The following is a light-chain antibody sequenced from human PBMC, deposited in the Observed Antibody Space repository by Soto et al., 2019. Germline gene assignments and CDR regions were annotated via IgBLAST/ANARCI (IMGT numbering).Light chain of an antibody. CDR3: QQSYSTLT. V-gene: IGKV1-39*01. CDR1: QTISDY. CDR2: AAS. Sequence: ITMTQSPSSLSASVGDRVTTTFRTSQTISDYLNWYQHKPGKAPKLLISAASSLQSGVPSRFSGSGSGTDFTLTISSLQPEDFATYYCQQSYSTLTFGPGTKVDI. J-gene: IGKJ3*01.